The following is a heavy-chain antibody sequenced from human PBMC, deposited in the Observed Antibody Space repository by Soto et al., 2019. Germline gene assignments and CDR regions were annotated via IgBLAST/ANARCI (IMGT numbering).Heavy chain of an antibody. D-gene: IGHD3-10*01. Sequence: PGGSLRLSCAASGVPFSSYWMHWVRQAPGKGLVWVSRINSDGSSTSYADSVKGRFTISRDNAKNTLYLQMNSLRAEDTAVYYCARPMVRGVKSNAFDIWGQGTMVTVSS. CDR3: ARPMVRGVKSNAFDI. V-gene: IGHV3-74*01. CDR2: INSDGSST. CDR1: GVPFSSYW. J-gene: IGHJ3*02.